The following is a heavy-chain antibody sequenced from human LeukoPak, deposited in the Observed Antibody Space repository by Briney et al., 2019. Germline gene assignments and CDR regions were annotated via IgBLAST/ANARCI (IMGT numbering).Heavy chain of an antibody. D-gene: IGHD3-22*01. J-gene: IGHJ4*02. V-gene: IGHV1-3*01. CDR3: ARSYPIITMIVGSYYDY. CDR2: INAGNGNT. Sequence: ASVKVSCKASGYTFTSYAMHWVRQAPGQRLEWMGWINAGNGNTKNSQKFQGRVTITRDTSASTAYMELSSLRSEDTAVYYCARSYPIITMIVGSYYDYWGQGTLVTVSS. CDR1: GYTFTSYA.